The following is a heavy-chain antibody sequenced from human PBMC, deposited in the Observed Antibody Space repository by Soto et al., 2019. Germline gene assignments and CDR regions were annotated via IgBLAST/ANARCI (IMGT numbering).Heavy chain of an antibody. CDR1: GFTFSSYA. Sequence: ESGGGLVPPGGSLRLSCAASGFTFSSYAMSWVRQAPGKGLEWVSAISGSGGSTYYADSVKGRFTISRDNSKNTLYLQMNSLRAEDTAVYYCARSSGDQPLFDYWGQGTLVTVSS. CDR3: ARSSGDQPLFDY. CDR2: ISGSGGST. D-gene: IGHD4-17*01. V-gene: IGHV3-23*01. J-gene: IGHJ4*02.